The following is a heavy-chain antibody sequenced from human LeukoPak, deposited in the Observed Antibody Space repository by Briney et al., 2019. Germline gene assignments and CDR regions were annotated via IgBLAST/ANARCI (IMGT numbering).Heavy chain of an antibody. V-gene: IGHV1-46*01. Sequence: ASVKVSCKASGYSFTRYFIHWVRQAPGQGLEWIGIIIPSDGSTSYAQKFQGRVTMTRDTSTSTVYMELSSLRSEDTAVYYCARGKVVTMVRGVIITYFDYWGQGTLVTVSS. D-gene: IGHD3-10*01. CDR1: GYSFTRYF. J-gene: IGHJ4*02. CDR3: ARGKVVTMVRGVIITYFDY. CDR2: IIPSDGST.